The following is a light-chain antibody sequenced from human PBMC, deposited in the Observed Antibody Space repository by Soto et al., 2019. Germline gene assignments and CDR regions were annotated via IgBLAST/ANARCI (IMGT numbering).Light chain of an antibody. Sequence: QSVLTQPPSASGTPGQRVTISCSGSSSNIGSNYVYWYQQLPGTAPKLLIYRNNQRPSGVPDRFSGSKSGTSASLAISGLRSEDEADYYCATWDDDLYTPIIGGGTKLTVL. CDR1: SSNIGSNY. V-gene: IGLV1-47*01. CDR2: RNN. J-gene: IGLJ2*01. CDR3: ATWDDDLYTPI.